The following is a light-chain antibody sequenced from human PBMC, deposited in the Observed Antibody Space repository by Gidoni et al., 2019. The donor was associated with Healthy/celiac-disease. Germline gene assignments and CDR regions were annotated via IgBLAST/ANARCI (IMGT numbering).Light chain of an antibody. CDR2: EDN. J-gene: IGLJ3*02. V-gene: IGLV6-57*02. Sequence: NFMLTQPHPVSESPGKTVTISCTGSSGSIASNYVQWYQQHPGRAPTTVIYEDNQRPSGVPDRFSGSIDSSSNSASLTISGLKTEDEADYYCQSYDSSNRGVFGGGTKLTVL. CDR1: SGSIASNY. CDR3: QSYDSSNRGV.